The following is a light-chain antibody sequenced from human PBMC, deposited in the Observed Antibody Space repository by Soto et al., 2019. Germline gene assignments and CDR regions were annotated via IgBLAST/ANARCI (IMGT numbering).Light chain of an antibody. CDR1: QDIGND. CDR3: LQHNSFPFT. Sequence: DIQMTQSPSSLSASVGDRVTITCRASQDIGNDLGWFQQKPGKAPKRLIYAASSLQSGVPSRFSGSRSGTEFTLTISSLQPEDFGTYYCLQHNSFPFTFGQGTKLDIK. CDR2: AAS. V-gene: IGKV1-17*01. J-gene: IGKJ2*01.